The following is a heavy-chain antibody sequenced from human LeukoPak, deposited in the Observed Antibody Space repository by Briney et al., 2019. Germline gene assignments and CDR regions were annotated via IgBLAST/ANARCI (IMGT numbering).Heavy chain of an antibody. D-gene: IGHD1-26*01. J-gene: IGHJ6*02. V-gene: IGHV1-18*01. Sequence: GASVKVSCKASGYTFTSYGISWVRQAPGQGHEWMGWISAYNGNTNYAQKLQGRVTMTTDTSTSTAYMELRSLRSDDTAVYYCARGGGSYYVDYYYGMDVWGQGTTVTVSS. CDR3: ARGGGSYYVDYYYGMDV. CDR2: ISAYNGNT. CDR1: GYTFTSYG.